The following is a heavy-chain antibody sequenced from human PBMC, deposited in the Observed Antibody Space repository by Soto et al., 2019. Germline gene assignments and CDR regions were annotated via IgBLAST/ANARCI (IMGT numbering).Heavy chain of an antibody. V-gene: IGHV3-73*01. CDR2: IRSKANSYAT. D-gene: IGHD1-26*01. Sequence: GGSLRLPCAASAFTFSGSAMHWVRQASGKGLEWVGRIRSKANSYATAYAASVKGRLTISRDDSKNTAYLQINSLKTEDTAVYYCTQVYYSYYYGMDVWRQGTTVTVSS. CDR3: TQVYYSYYYGMDV. CDR1: AFTFSGSA. J-gene: IGHJ6*02.